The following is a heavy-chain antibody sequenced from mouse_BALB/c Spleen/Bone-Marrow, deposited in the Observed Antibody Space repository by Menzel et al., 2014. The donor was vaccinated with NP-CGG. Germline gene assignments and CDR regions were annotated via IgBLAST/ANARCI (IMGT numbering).Heavy chain of an antibody. V-gene: IGHV1S81*02. CDR3: ARWLLQYFDD. D-gene: IGHD2-3*01. CDR1: GYTFTSYW. CDR2: IIPSNGRT. J-gene: IGHJ1*01. Sequence: VQLQQSGAELVKPGASVKLSCKASGYTFTSYWMHWVKQRPGQGLEWIGEIIPSNGRTNYNEKFKSKATLTVDKSSNPAYIQLSSLTAEDSAVYYCARWLLQYFDDWGAGTTVTVSS.